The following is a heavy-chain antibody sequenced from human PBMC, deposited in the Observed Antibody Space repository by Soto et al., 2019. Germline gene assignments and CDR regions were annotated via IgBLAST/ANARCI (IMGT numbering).Heavy chain of an antibody. CDR3: ARRGRDDYYYSMDV. V-gene: IGHV5-51*01. CDR1: GYSFTSFW. J-gene: IGHJ6*02. D-gene: IGHD3-16*01. CDR2: IYPGDSDT. Sequence: GESLKISCKGSGYSFTSFWIVWVRQMPGKGLEWMVIIYPGDSDTKYSPSFQGQVTISADKSISTAYLQWSSLKASDTATYFCARRGRDDYYYSMDVWGQGTTVTVSS.